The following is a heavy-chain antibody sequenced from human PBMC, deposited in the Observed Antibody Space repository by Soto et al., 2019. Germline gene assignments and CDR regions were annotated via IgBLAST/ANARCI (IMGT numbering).Heavy chain of an antibody. Sequence: QVQLVQSGAEVKRPGSSVKVSCKASGDTFSFYSINWVRQAPGLGLEWMGRVNPILSMSNYAQRFQGRVTMTADKSTSTADLELSGLRSADTAMYYCVTSYGSGYRAFDYWCQGAQVTGSS. CDR2: VNPILSMS. J-gene: IGHJ4*02. CDR1: GDTFSFYS. D-gene: IGHD3-10*01. V-gene: IGHV1-69*04. CDR3: VTSYGSGYRAFDY.